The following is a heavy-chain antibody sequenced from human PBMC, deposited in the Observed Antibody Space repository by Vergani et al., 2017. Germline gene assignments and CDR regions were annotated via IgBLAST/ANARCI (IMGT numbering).Heavy chain of an antibody. D-gene: IGHD3-3*01. V-gene: IGHV3-15*07. CDR1: GFTFSNAW. Sequence: EVQLVESGGGLVKPGGSLRLSCAASGFTFSNAWMNWVRQAPGKGLEWVGRIKSKTDGGTTDYAAPVKGRFTISRDDSKNTLYLQMNSLKTDDTAVYYCTTLIVYDFWSGYYGPDYWGQGTLVTVSS. J-gene: IGHJ4*02. CDR3: TTLIVYDFWSGYYGPDY. CDR2: IKSKTDGGTT.